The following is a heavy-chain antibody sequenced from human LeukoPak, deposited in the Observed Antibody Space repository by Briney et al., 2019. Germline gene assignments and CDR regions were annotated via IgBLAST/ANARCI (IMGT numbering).Heavy chain of an antibody. Sequence: SETLSLTCTVSGGSINSYYWSWIRQPPGKGLEWIGYIYYSGSTNYNPSLKSRVTISVDTSKNQFSLKLSSVTAADTAVYYCARVAIGANYFDYWGQGTLVTVSS. J-gene: IGHJ4*02. D-gene: IGHD2-21*01. CDR1: GGSINSYY. CDR2: IYYSGST. CDR3: ARVAIGANYFDY. V-gene: IGHV4-59*01.